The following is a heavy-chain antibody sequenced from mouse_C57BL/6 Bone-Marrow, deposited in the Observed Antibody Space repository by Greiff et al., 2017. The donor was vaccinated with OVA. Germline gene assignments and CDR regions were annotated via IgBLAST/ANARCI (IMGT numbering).Heavy chain of an antibody. V-gene: IGHV1-55*01. CDR2: IYPGSGST. CDR1: GYTFTSYW. J-gene: IGHJ3*01. Sequence: QVQLQQPGAELVKPGASVKMSCKASGYTFTSYWITWVKQRPGQGLEWIGDIYPGSGSTNYNEKFKSKATLTVDTSSSTAYMQLSSLTSEDSAVYYCARSVPNYDYDEKAFGYWGQGTLVTVSA. D-gene: IGHD2-4*01. CDR3: ARSVPNYDYDEKAFGY.